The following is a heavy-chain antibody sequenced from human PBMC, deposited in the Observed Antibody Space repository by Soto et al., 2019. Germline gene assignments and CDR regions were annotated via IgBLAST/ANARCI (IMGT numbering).Heavy chain of an antibody. J-gene: IGHJ4*02. D-gene: IGHD3-22*01. Sequence: EVQLVQSGAEVKKPGESLKISCKGSGYSFTSYWIGWVRQMPGKGLEWMGIIYPGDSDTRYSPSFQGQVTISADKSISTAYLQWSSLKASDTAMYYCARGGGYYDSSGYYGYYFDYWGQGTLVTVSS. CDR1: GYSFTSYW. V-gene: IGHV5-51*03. CDR3: ARGGGYYDSSGYYGYYFDY. CDR2: IYPGDSDT.